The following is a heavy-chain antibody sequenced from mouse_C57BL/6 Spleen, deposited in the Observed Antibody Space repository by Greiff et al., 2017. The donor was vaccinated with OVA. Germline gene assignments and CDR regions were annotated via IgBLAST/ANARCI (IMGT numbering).Heavy chain of an antibody. Sequence: VQLQQSGAELVKPGASVKMSCKASGYTFTTYPIEWMKQNHGKSLEWIGNFHPYNDDTKYNEKFKGKATLTVEKSSSTVYLELSRLTSDDSAVYYCARGGYYDGSNWYFDVWGTGTTVTVSS. CDR1: GYTFTTYP. CDR2: FHPYNDDT. V-gene: IGHV1-47*01. D-gene: IGHD1-1*01. CDR3: ARGGYYDGSNWYFDV. J-gene: IGHJ1*03.